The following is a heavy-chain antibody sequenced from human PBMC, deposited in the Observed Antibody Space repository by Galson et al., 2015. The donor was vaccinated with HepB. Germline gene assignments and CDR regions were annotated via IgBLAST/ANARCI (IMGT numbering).Heavy chain of an antibody. CDR3: ARVKRHSNGPFHIDY. D-gene: IGHD4-11*01. Sequence: SVKVSCKASGYTFTNYGITWVRQAPGQGLEWMGWISAYNGNTNYAQKFQGRVTMTTDTSTSTAYMELRSLRSDDTAVYYCARVKRHSNGPFHIDYWGQGTLVTVSS. V-gene: IGHV1-18*04. CDR1: GYTFTNYG. J-gene: IGHJ4*02. CDR2: ISAYNGNT.